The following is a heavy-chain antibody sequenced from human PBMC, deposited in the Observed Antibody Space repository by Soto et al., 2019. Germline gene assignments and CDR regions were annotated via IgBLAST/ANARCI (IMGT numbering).Heavy chain of an antibody. J-gene: IGHJ5*02. Sequence: SETLSLTCTVSGGSISSYYWSWIRQPPGKGLEWIGYIYYSGSTNYNPSLKSRVTISVDTSKNQFSLRLSSVTAADTAVYYCARERWFDPWGQGTLVTVSS. CDR3: ARERWFDP. CDR2: IYYSGST. CDR1: GGSISSYY. V-gene: IGHV4-59*01.